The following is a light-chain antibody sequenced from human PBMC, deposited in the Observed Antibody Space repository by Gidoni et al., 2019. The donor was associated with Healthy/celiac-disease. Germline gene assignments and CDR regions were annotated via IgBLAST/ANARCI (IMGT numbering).Light chain of an antibody. CDR3: QQSDSTPQWT. CDR1: QSISSY. V-gene: IGKV1-39*01. J-gene: IGKJ1*01. CDR2: AAS. Sequence: DIQMTQSPSSLSASVGDRVTITCRASQSISSYLNWYQQKPGKAPKRLIYAASSLQSGVPSRFSGSGSGTDFTLTISSLQPEEFATYYCQQSDSTPQWTFGQGTKVEIK.